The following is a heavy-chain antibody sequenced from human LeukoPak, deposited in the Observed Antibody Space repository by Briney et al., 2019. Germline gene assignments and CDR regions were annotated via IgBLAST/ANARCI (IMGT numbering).Heavy chain of an antibody. CDR3: ATSGSPGGFDY. Sequence: ASETLSLTCTVSGGSISSYYWSWIRQPAGKGLEWIGRIYTSGSTNYNPSLKSRVTMSVDTSKNQFSPKLSSVTAADTAVYYCATSGSPGGFDYWGQGTLVTVSS. V-gene: IGHV4-4*07. J-gene: IGHJ4*02. CDR1: GGSISSYY. CDR2: IYTSGST. D-gene: IGHD1-26*01.